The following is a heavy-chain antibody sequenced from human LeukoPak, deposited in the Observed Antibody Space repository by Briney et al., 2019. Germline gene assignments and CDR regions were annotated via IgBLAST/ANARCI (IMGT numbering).Heavy chain of an antibody. J-gene: IGHJ6*03. V-gene: IGHV4-59*01. CDR2: IYYSGST. D-gene: IGHD3-10*01. Sequence: SETLSLTCAVYGGSISSYYWSWIRQPPGKGLEWIGYIYYSGSTNYNPSLKSRVTISVDTSKNQFSLKLSSVTAADTAVYYCARGRDYYGSGSYPYYYYMDVWGKGTTVTVSS. CDR1: GGSISSYY. CDR3: ARGRDYYGSGSYPYYYYMDV.